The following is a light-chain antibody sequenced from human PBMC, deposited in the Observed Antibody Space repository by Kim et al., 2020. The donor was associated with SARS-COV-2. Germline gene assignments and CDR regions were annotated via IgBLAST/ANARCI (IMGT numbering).Light chain of an antibody. V-gene: IGLV6-57*01. Sequence: NFMLTQPHSVSGSPGETITISCTRSSGRIAANYVQWYQRRPGSSPTTVIYEDIHRPSGVPDRFSGSIDFSSNSASLTISGLKTEDEADYYCQSYDSSSWVFGGGTQLTVL. CDR3: QSYDSSSWV. CDR2: EDI. J-gene: IGLJ3*02. CDR1: SGRIAANY.